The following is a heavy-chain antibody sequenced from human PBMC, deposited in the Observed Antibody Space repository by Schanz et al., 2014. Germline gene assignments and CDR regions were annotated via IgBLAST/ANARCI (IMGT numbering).Heavy chain of an antibody. J-gene: IGHJ5*02. CDR1: GFSFSDHA. CDR3: AKAADWPVTRFDP. V-gene: IGHV3-23*04. Sequence: EVQLAESGGGLVQPGGSLRLSCAASGFSFSDHAMDWVRQAAGKGLEWVSSFNDGGVNKYYADSVKGRFTISSDNSKSTLYLQMSSLRAEDTAVYYCAKAADWPVTRFDPWGQGTLVTVSS. D-gene: IGHD3-9*01. CDR2: FNDGGVNK.